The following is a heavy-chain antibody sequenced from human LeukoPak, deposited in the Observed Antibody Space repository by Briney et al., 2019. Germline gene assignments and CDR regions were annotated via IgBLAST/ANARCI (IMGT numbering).Heavy chain of an antibody. CDR1: GGSFSGYY. D-gene: IGHD3-10*01. CDR2: INHSGST. Sequence: SETLSLTCDVYGGSFSGYYWNWVRQPPGKGLEWIGEINHSGSTYYNPSLKSRVTISVDTSKNQFSLKLSSVTAADTAVYYCARGKITMVRGDDAFDIWGQGTMVTVSS. CDR3: ARGKITMVRGDDAFDI. J-gene: IGHJ3*02. V-gene: IGHV4-34*01.